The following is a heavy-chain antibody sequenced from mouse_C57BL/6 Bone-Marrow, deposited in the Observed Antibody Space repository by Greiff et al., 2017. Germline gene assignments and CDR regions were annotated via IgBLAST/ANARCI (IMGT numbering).Heavy chain of an antibody. V-gene: IGHV5-9-1*02. CDR3: TRAPNWYFDV. CDR1: GFTFSSYA. CDR2: ISSGGDYI. Sequence: EVKLMESGEGLVKPGGSLKLSCAASGFTFSSYAMSWVRQTPEKRLEWVAYISSGGDYIYYADTVKGLFTISRDNARNTLYLQMSSLKSEDTAMYYCTRAPNWYFDVWGTGTTVPVSS. J-gene: IGHJ1*03.